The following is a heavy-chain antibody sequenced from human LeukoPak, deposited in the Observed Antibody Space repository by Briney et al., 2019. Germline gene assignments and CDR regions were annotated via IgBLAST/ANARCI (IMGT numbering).Heavy chain of an antibody. V-gene: IGHV3-49*03. D-gene: IGHD1-26*01. Sequence: GGSLRLPCTASGFTFGESAMSWFRQAPGKGLEWVSFIRSKVYGGTTEYAASVKGRFTISRDDSKSIAYLQMNSLKTEDTALYYCGRDHPRIVGAVDYWGQGTLVTASS. CDR1: GFTFGESA. J-gene: IGHJ4*02. CDR2: IRSKVYGGTT. CDR3: GRDHPRIVGAVDY.